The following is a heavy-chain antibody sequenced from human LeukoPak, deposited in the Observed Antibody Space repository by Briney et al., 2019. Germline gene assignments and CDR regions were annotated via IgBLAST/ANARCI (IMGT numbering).Heavy chain of an antibody. CDR3: AKRSGIIPYSFDY. Sequence: GGSLRLSCAASGFTFSNYAMNWVRQAPGKGREWVSGMSGSGGSTYYADSVKGRFTISTDNSKNTLYLQMNSLRAGDTAVYYCAKRSGIIPYSFDYCGQGTLVSVSA. CDR2: MSGSGGST. D-gene: IGHD3-3*01. J-gene: IGHJ4*02. V-gene: IGHV3-23*01. CDR1: GFTFSNYA.